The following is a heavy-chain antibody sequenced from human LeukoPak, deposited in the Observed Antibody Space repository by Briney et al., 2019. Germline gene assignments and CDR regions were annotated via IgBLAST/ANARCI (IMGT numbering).Heavy chain of an antibody. V-gene: IGHV3-48*01. CDR2: IRSSSSTI. CDR3: ARAKRNGFDI. J-gene: IGHJ3*02. CDR1: GFIFSSYS. Sequence: PGGSLRLSCAASGFIFSSYSMNWVRQAPGKGLEWVSYIRSSSSTIYYADSVKGRFTISRDNAKNSLYLQMNSLRAEDTAVYYCARAKRNGFDIWGQGTMVTVSS.